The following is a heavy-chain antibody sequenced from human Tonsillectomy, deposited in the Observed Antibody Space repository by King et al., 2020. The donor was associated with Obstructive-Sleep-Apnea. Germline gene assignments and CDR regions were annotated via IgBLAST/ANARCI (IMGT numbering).Heavy chain of an antibody. CDR1: GDSVSSNTAA. J-gene: IGHJ4*02. D-gene: IGHD3-10*01. V-gene: IGHV6-1*01. Sequence: VQLQQSGPGLVKPSQTLSLTCGISGDSVSSNTAAWNWIRQSPSRVLEWLGRTYFRSKWVNDYAVALKSRITINPDTSKNQFSLHLNSVTPEDTAVYYCTRDSGVPFDHWGQGSLVTVSS. CDR3: TRDSGVPFDH. CDR2: TYFRSKWVN.